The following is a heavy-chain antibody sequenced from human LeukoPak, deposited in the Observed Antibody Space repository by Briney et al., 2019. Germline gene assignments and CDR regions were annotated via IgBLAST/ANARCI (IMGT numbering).Heavy chain of an antibody. CDR2: IRYDGSNK. J-gene: IGHJ4*02. V-gene: IGHV3-30*02. CDR1: GFTFSSYG. D-gene: IGHD3-16*01. CDR3: AKDHGGMRAFDY. Sequence: GGSLRLSCAASGFTFSSYGMHWVRQAPGKGLEWVAFIRYDGSNKYYADSVKGRFTISRDNSKNTLYLQTNSLRAEDTAVYYCAKDHGGMRAFDYWGQGTLVTVSS.